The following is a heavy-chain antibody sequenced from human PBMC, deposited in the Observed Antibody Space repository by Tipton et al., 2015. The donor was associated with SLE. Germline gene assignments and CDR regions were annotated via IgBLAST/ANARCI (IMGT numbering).Heavy chain of an antibody. V-gene: IGHV4-34*01. CDR2: INHSGST. CDR1: GGSFSSYY. CDR3: ARYIVVVRYFDY. J-gene: IGHJ4*02. D-gene: IGHD2-21*01. Sequence: TLSLTCAVYGGSFSSYYWSWIRQPPGKGLEWIGEINHSGSTNYNPSLKSRVTISVDTSKNQFSLKLSSATAADTAVYYCARYIVVVRYFDYWGQGTLVTVSS.